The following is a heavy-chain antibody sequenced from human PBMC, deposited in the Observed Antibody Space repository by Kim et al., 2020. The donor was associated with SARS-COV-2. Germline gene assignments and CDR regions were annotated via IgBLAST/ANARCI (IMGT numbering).Heavy chain of an antibody. CDR1: GGSISSYY. Sequence: SETLSLTCTVSGGSISSYYWSWIRQPPGKGLEWIGYIYYSGSTNYNPSLKSRVTISVDTSKNQFSLKLSSVTAADTAVYYCARDCLVGWWSHDAFDIWGQGTMVTVSS. CDR3: ARDCLVGWWSHDAFDI. CDR2: IYYSGST. D-gene: IGHD2-15*01. V-gene: IGHV4-59*01. J-gene: IGHJ3*02.